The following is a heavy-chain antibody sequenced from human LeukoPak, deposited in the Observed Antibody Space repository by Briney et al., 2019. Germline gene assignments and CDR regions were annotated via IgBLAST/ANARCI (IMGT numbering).Heavy chain of an antibody. J-gene: IGHJ4*02. D-gene: IGHD3-10*01. V-gene: IGHV1-69*05. Sequence: SVKVSCKASGGTFSSYAISWVRQAPGQGLEWMGGIIPIFGTANYAQKFQGRVTITTDESTSTAYMELSSLRSEDTAVYYCARSPITMVRGVIIGYFDYWGQGTLVTVSS. CDR1: GGTFSSYA. CDR3: ARSPITMVRGVIIGYFDY. CDR2: IIPIFGTA.